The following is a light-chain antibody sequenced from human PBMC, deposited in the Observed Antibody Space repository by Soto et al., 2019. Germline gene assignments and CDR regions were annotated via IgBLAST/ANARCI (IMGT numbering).Light chain of an antibody. CDR2: GAS. CDR1: QSVSSN. V-gene: IGKV3D-15*01. CDR3: QQYNNWPPIT. J-gene: IGKJ5*01. Sequence: EIVIPQSPATLSVSPVDRATLSCRASQSVSSNLAWYQHTPGQPPRLLIHGASTRATGIPARFSGSGSATAFTPTISSLQSEDLAVYYCQQYNNWPPITGGQGTRLEIK.